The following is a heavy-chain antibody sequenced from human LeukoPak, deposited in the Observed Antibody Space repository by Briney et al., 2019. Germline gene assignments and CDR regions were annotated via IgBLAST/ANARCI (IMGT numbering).Heavy chain of an antibody. Sequence: ASVKVSCKASGYTFTGYYMHWVRQAPGQGLEWMGWINPNSGGTNYAQKFQGRVTTTRDTSISTAYMELSRLRSDDTAVYYCVGAAAGYYYYMDVWGKGTTVTVSS. D-gene: IGHD6-13*01. J-gene: IGHJ6*03. V-gene: IGHV1-2*02. CDR3: VGAAAGYYYYMDV. CDR2: INPNSGGT. CDR1: GYTFTGYY.